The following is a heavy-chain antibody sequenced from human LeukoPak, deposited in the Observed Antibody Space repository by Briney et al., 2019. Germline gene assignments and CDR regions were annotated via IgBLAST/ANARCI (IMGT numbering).Heavy chain of an antibody. D-gene: IGHD2-15*01. CDR1: GFAFSNSA. CDR2: ILANGVT. CDR3: AKGGRISVLERRAFET. Sequence: PGGSLRLSCAASGFAFSNSAMSWVRQAPGKGLEWVSLILANGVTYYSDSVTGRFSISRDNSKSTLYVQMNGLRAEDTAMYYCAKGGRISVLERRAFETWGQGTMVTVSS. V-gene: IGHV3-23*01. J-gene: IGHJ3*02.